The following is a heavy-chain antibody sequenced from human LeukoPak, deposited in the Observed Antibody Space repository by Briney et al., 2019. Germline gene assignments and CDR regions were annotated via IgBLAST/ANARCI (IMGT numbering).Heavy chain of an antibody. CDR2: ISYDGSKK. CDR3: AKGFSIVPLAACDI. J-gene: IGHJ3*02. D-gene: IGHD2-15*01. V-gene: IGHV3-30*18. Sequence: GGSLRLSCAASGFTFSGYGMSWVRQAPGKGLEWVAVISYDGSKKNYADSVKGSFSIPTDTSKNILYLQMTSLRVEDTAVYYCAKGFSIVPLAACDISGQGTMVTVSS. CDR1: GFTFSGYG.